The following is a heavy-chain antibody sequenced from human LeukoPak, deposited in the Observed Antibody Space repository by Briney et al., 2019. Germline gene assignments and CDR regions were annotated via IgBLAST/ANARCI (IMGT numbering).Heavy chain of an antibody. J-gene: IGHJ6*02. Sequence: GGSLRLSCAASGFTFNTYTMNWVRQAPGKGLEWVSYISGSSGIIDYADSVRGRFTISRDNAKNSLYLQMNSLRAEDTAVYYCARDLQARAARNTDIVVVPAAIRGGMDVWGQGTTVTVSS. D-gene: IGHD2-2*01. V-gene: IGHV3-48*01. CDR2: ISGSSGII. CDR1: GFTFNTYT. CDR3: ARDLQARAARNTDIVVVPAAIRGGMDV.